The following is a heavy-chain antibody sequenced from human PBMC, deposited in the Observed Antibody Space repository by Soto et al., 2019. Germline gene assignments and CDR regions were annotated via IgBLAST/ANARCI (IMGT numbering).Heavy chain of an antibody. Sequence: ASVKVSCKASGYTFTSYAMHWVRQAPGQRLEWMGWINAGNGNTKYSQKFQGRVTITRDTSASTAYMELSSLRSEDTAVYYCAGDKFELRYYYYYYMDVWGKGTTVTVSS. V-gene: IGHV1-3*01. CDR2: INAGNGNT. J-gene: IGHJ6*03. D-gene: IGHD2-15*01. CDR1: GYTFTSYA. CDR3: AGDKFELRYYYYYYMDV.